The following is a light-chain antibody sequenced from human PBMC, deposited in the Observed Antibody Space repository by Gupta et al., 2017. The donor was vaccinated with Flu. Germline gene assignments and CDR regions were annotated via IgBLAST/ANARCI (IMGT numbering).Light chain of an antibody. CDR1: SSDVGGHNY. CDR3: SSFTNTYTWV. CDR2: EVN. Sequence: QSALAQPASVPGSPGQSIPISCTGTSSDVGGHNYVSWYQQHPDKAPKLMIYEVNNRASGVSNRFSGSKSGNTASLTISGLQADDEADYYCSSFTNTYTWVFGEGTRLTVL. J-gene: IGLJ3*02. V-gene: IGLV2-14*01.